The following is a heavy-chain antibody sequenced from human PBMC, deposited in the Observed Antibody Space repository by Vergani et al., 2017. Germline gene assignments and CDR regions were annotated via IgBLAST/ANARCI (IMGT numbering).Heavy chain of an antibody. J-gene: IGHJ4*02. D-gene: IGHD6-13*01. CDR1: GGSISSYY. Sequence: QVQLQESGPGLVKPSETLSLTCTVSGGSISSYYWSWIRQPPGKGLEWIGYIYYSGSTNYNPSLKSRVTISVDTSKNQFSLKLSSVTAADTAVYYCARDSGQQLVFDYWGQGTLVTVSS. V-gene: IGHV4-59*01. CDR3: ARDSGQQLVFDY. CDR2: IYYSGST.